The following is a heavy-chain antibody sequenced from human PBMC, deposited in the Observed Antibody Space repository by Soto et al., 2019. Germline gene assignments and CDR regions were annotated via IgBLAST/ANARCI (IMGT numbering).Heavy chain of an antibody. CDR1: GGSISSGGSS. V-gene: IGHV4-30-2*01. CDR2: IYHSGST. CDR3: ARAGDSSGPVALGY. J-gene: IGHJ4*02. Sequence: QLQLQESGSGLVKPSQTLSLTCAVSGGSISSGGSSCSWIRQPPGKGLEWIGYIYHSGSTYYNPSLTSRVPISVDRSKNQFSLKLSSVTAADTAVYYCARAGDSSGPVALGYWGQGTLVTVSS. D-gene: IGHD6-19*01.